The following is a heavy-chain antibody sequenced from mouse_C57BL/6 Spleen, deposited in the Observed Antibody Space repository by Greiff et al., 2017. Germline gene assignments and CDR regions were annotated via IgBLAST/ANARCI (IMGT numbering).Heavy chain of an antibody. CDR2: ISSGSSTI. D-gene: IGHD1-1*01. V-gene: IGHV5-17*01. Sequence: EVQLVESGGGLVKPGGSLKLSCAASGFTFSDYGMHWVRQAPEKGLEWVAYISSGSSTIYYADTVKGRFTISRDNAQNTLFLQMTSLRSEDTAMYYCARPYYYGSSYAMDYWGQGTSVTVSS. CDR1: GFTFSDYG. CDR3: ARPYYYGSSYAMDY. J-gene: IGHJ4*01.